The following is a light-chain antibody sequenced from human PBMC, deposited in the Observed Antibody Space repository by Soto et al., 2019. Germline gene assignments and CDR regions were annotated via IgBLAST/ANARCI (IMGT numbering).Light chain of an antibody. J-gene: IGLJ1*01. CDR1: SSDVGGYNY. CDR2: EVS. Sequence: QSVLTQPASVSGSPGQSITISCTGTSSDVGGYNYVSWFQQHPGKAPKLMIYEVSNRPSGVSNRFSGSKSDNTASLTISGLQAEDEADYYCSSYTTSDTYVFGTGTKGTVL. CDR3: SSYTTSDTYV. V-gene: IGLV2-14*01.